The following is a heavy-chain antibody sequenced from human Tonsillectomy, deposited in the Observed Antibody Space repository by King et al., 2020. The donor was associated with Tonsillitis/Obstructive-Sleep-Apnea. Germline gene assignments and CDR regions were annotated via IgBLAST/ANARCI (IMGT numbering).Heavy chain of an antibody. CDR2: IYPGDSDT. V-gene: IGHV5-51*01. CDR3: ARHGIAARPDNWFDP. CDR1: GYSFTNYW. Sequence: QLVQSGAEVKKPGESLKISCKGSGYSFTNYWIDWVRQMPGKGLEWMGIIYPGDSDTRYNPSFQGQVTISADKSISTAYLQWGSLKASDTAMYYCARHGIAARPDNWFDPWGQGTLVTVSS. J-gene: IGHJ5*02. D-gene: IGHD6-6*01.